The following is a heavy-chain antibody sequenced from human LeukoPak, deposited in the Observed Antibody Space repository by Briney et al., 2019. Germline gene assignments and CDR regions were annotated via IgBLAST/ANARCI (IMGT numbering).Heavy chain of an antibody. CDR2: IPASGGST. Sequence: GGSLRLSCAASGFSCSSNVMIWVRQAPGKGLEWVSSIPASGGSTHYADSVKGRFTISRDNSKNSLYLQMNSLRAEDTAVYYCAKESSGGWYFDYWGQGTLVTVSS. CDR1: GFSCSSNV. J-gene: IGHJ4*02. V-gene: IGHV3-23*01. CDR3: AKESSGGWYFDY. D-gene: IGHD6-19*01.